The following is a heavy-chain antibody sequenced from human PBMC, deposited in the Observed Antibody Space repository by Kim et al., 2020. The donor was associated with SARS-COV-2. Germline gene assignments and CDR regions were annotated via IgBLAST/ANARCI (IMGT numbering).Heavy chain of an antibody. J-gene: IGHJ4*02. D-gene: IGHD3-22*01. CDR2: ISSSSSYI. CDR3: ARAIPRETYYYDSSGYPQLPGVDY. V-gene: IGHV3-21*01. Sequence: GGSLRLSCAASGFTFSSYSMNWVRQAPGKGLEWVSSISSSSSYIYYADSVKGRFTISRDNAKNSLYLQMNSLRAEDTAVYYCARAIPRETYYYDSSGYPQLPGVDYWGQGTLVTVSS. CDR1: GFTFSSYS.